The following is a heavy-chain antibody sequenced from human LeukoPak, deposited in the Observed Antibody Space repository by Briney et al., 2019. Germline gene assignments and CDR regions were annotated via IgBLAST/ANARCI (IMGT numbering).Heavy chain of an antibody. V-gene: IGHV1-18*01. Sequence: ASVKVSCKASGYTFTSYGISWVRQAPGQGLEWMGWISAYNGNTNYAQKLQGRVTMTTGTSTSTAYMELRSLRSDDTAVYYCARVVVPAAIGEFDYWGQGTLVTVSS. CDR3: ARVVVPAAIGEFDY. D-gene: IGHD2-2*01. CDR1: GYTFTSYG. CDR2: ISAYNGNT. J-gene: IGHJ4*02.